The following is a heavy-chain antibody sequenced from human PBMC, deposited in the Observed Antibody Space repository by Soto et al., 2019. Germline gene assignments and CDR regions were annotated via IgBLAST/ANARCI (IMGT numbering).Heavy chain of an antibody. CDR2: IYPGDSDT. CDR1: RYSFTNFW. Sequence: GGSPKISCQGYRYSFTNFWIGWVRQMPGKGLEWMRIIYPGDSDTRYSPSFQGQATISADKSISTAYLQWSSLKASDTAMYYCVKLGGWGVRPEGMDVWGQGKTVTVSS. V-gene: IGHV5-51*01. J-gene: IGHJ6*01. CDR3: VKLGGWGVRPEGMDV. D-gene: IGHD3-10*01.